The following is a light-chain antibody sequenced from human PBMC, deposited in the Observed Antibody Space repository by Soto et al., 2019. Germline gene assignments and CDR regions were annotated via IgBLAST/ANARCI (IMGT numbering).Light chain of an antibody. V-gene: IGKV3-15*01. CDR3: QQYNNWPLT. CDR2: DAS. CDR1: QSVRSD. J-gene: IGKJ4*01. Sequence: EIVLTQSPATLSVSPGDRATLSCRASQSVRSDLAWFQQKPGQAPRLLIYDASTRATGIPARFSGSVSGTEFTLTISSLQSEDFAIYYCQQYNNWPLTFGGRTKVQIK.